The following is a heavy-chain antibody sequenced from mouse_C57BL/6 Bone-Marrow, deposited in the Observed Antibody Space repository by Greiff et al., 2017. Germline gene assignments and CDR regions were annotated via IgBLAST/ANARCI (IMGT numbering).Heavy chain of an antibody. CDR1: GYTFTEYT. CDR2: FYPGSGSI. Sequence: VQLQQSGAELVKPGASVKLSCKASGYTFTEYTIHWVKQRSGQGLEWIGWFYPGSGSIKYNERFKEKATLTADKSSNTVYMELSRLTSEDSAVYFCARHERYYDYARYFDYWGQGTALTVTS. D-gene: IGHD2-4*01. V-gene: IGHV1-62-2*01. CDR3: ARHERYYDYARYFDY. J-gene: IGHJ2*01.